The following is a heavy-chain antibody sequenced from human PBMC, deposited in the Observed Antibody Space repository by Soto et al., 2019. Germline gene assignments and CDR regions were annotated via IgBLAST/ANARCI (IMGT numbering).Heavy chain of an antibody. CDR2: ITGSGDST. CDR3: ARELGQIYDLAYFAH. J-gene: IGHJ4*02. CDR1: GFTFRSYS. Sequence: PGGSLRLSCAASGFTFRSYSMSWVRHAPGKGLEWVSVITGSGDSTYYADSVKGRFTISRDNSKNTLYLQMNSLRAEDTAVYYCARELGQIYDLAYFAHWGQGTLVTVSS. D-gene: IGHD5-12*01. V-gene: IGHV3-23*01.